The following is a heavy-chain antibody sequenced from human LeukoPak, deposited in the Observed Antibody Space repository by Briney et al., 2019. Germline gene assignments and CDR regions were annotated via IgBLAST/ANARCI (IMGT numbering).Heavy chain of an antibody. Sequence: SETLSLTCTVSGGSISSSSYYWGWIRQTPGKGLEWIGSIYYSGSTFYSPSLKSRVTISVDTSKNQFSLKPSSVTAADTAVYYCASLRERSYYARGFDYWGQGTLVTVSS. CDR1: GGSISSSSYY. CDR3: ASLRERSYYARGFDY. J-gene: IGHJ4*02. D-gene: IGHD1-26*01. CDR2: IYYSGST. V-gene: IGHV4-39*01.